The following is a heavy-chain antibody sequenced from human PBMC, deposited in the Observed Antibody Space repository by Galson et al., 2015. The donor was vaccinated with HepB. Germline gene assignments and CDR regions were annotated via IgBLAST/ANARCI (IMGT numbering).Heavy chain of an antibody. V-gene: IGHV3-23*01. CDR1: GFTFNSYA. CDR3: AKVDSENAFHI. D-gene: IGHD1-26*01. CDR2: ISGSSGST. J-gene: IGHJ3*02. Sequence: SLRLSCAASGFTFNSYAMSWVRQSPGKGLEWVSGISGSSGSTYYADSVKGRFTISRDNSKNALYLQMRSLRAEDTAVYYCAKVDSENAFHIWGQGTMVTVSS.